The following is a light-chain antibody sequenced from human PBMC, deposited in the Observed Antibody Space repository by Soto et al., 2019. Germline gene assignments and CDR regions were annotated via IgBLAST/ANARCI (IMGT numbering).Light chain of an antibody. CDR3: QQRSNWPLFT. CDR1: QSVISY. V-gene: IGKV3-11*01. CDR2: DAS. Sequence: EIVLTQSPATLSLSPGERATLSCRSSQSVISYLAWYQQKPGQAPRLLIYDASHRATGIPARFSGSESGTDFTLTIISLAPEDFAVYSCQQRSNWPLFTFGPGTKVDIK. J-gene: IGKJ3*01.